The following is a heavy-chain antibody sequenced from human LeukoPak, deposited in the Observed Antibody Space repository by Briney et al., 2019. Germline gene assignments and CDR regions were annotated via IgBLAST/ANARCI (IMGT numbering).Heavy chain of an antibody. CDR2: INPDGSRR. CDR1: GFTFSTYW. D-gene: IGHD2-15*01. Sequence: QPGGSLRLSCAASGFTFSTYWVHWVRQAPGKGLVWVSRINPDGSRRDYADSVKGRFTISRDNAENTLYLQMNSLRAEDTAVYFCARDLRGTRDYWGQRTLVTVSS. V-gene: IGHV3-74*01. CDR3: ARDLRGTRDY. J-gene: IGHJ4*02.